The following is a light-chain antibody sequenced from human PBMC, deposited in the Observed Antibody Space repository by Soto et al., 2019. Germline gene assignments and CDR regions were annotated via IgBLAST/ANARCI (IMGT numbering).Light chain of an antibody. CDR3: QQRSNWPYLT. CDR2: DAS. J-gene: IGKJ4*01. V-gene: IGKV3-11*01. Sequence: EIVLTQSPDTLSLSPGERATLSCRASQSVSGYLGWYQQKPAQAPRLIIYDASNRAYGVPARFRGSGSGTNFTLPIASIEPEDFAVYYCQQRSNWPYLTFCGGARV. CDR1: QSVSGY.